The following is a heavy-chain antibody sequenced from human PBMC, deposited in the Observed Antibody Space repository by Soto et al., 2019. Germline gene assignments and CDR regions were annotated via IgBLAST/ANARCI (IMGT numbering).Heavy chain of an antibody. V-gene: IGHV3-30-3*01. CDR1: GFTFSSYA. Sequence: QVQLVESGGGVVQPGRSLRLSCAASGFTFSSYAMHWVRQAPGKGLEWVAVISYDGSNKYYADSVKGRFTISRDNSKNTLYLQMNSLRAEDTAVYYCARDVRSSGWYVDYWGQGTLVTVSS. J-gene: IGHJ4*02. CDR2: ISYDGSNK. D-gene: IGHD6-19*01. CDR3: ARDVRSSGWYVDY.